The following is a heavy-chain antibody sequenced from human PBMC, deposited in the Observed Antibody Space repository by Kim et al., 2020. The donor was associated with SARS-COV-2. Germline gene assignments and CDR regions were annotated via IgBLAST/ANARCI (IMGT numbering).Heavy chain of an antibody. CDR2: IRNKAYGGTT. J-gene: IGHJ4*02. CDR3: VRGAYRFDY. V-gene: IGHV3-49*03. CDR1: GFTFGDYA. Sequence: GGSLRLSCRVSGFTFGDYAMSWFRQAPGKGLEWVGFIRNKAYGGTTEYAASVKGRFTISRADYVNIAYLKMNSLKTEYTAVYYCVRGAYRFDYWGQGTLVTVSS.